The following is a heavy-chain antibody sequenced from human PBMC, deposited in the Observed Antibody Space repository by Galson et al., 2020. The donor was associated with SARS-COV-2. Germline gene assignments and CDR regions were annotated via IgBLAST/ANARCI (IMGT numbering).Heavy chain of an antibody. J-gene: IGHJ6*02. CDR1: GGTFSSYA. Sequence: SVKVSCKASGGTFSSYAISWVRQAPGQGLEWMGGIIPIFGTANYAQKFQGRVTITADESTSTAYMELSSLRSEDTAVYYCARESCSGGSGYSTYYYYGMDVWGQGTTVTVSS. CDR2: IIPIFGTA. V-gene: IGHV1-69*13. D-gene: IGHD2-15*01. CDR3: ARESCSGGSGYSTYYYYGMDV.